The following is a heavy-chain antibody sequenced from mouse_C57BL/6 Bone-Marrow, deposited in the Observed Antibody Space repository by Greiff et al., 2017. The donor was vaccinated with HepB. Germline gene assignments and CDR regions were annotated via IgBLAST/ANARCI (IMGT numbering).Heavy chain of an antibody. CDR3: TSTTVVFDY. D-gene: IGHD1-1*01. V-gene: IGHV14-4*01. CDR1: GFNIKDDY. Sequence: EVQLQQSGAELVRPGASVKLSCTASGFNIKDDYMHWVKQRPEQGLEWIGWIDPENGDTEYASKFQGKATITADTSSNTAYLQLSSLTSEDTAVYYCTSTTVVFDYWGQGTTLTVSS. J-gene: IGHJ2*01. CDR2: IDPENGDT.